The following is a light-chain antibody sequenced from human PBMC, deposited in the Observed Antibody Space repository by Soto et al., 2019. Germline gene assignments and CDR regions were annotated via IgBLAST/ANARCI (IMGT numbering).Light chain of an antibody. CDR2: EVS. V-gene: IGLV2-8*01. CDR1: SSDIGAYNY. J-gene: IGLJ2*01. Sequence: QSALTQPPSASGSPGQSVTISCTGTSSDIGAYNYVSWYQQHPGKAPKLIIYEVSQRPSGVPDRFSGSKSGNTASLTVSGLQLEEEADYYCSSFTGSDNLFGGGTQLAVL. CDR3: SSFTGSDNL.